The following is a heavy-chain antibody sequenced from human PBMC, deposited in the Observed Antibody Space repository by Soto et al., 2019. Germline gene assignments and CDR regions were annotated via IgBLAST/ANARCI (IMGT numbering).Heavy chain of an antibody. J-gene: IGHJ5*02. CDR3: ARDGQPYYYGSGSVNWFDP. CDR1: GGSISSGGYY. D-gene: IGHD3-10*01. Sequence: QVQLQESGPGLVKPSQTLSLTCTVSGGSISSGGYYWSWIRQHPGKGLEWIGYIYYSGSTYYNPSLKGRVTISVDTSKNQFSLKLSSVTAADTAVYYCARDGQPYYYGSGSVNWFDPWGQGTLVTVSS. V-gene: IGHV4-31*03. CDR2: IYYSGST.